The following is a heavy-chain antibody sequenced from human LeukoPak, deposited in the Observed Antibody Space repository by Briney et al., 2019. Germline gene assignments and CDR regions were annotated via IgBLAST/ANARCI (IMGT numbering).Heavy chain of an antibody. CDR3: ARHRHSSSWYKFDY. CDR1: GGSISSYY. J-gene: IGHJ4*02. V-gene: IGHV4-59*08. CDR2: IYYSGST. D-gene: IGHD6-13*01. Sequence: PSETLSLTCTVSGGSISSYYWSWIRQPPGKGLEWIGYIYYSGSTNYNPSLKSRVTISVDTSKNQFSLKLSSVTAADTAVYYCARHRHSSSWYKFDYWGQGTLVTVSS.